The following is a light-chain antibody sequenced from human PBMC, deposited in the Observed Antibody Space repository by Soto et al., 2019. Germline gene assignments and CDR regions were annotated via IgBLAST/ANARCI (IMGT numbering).Light chain of an antibody. J-gene: IGLJ3*02. CDR3: SSYTRISTRV. CDR2: EVS. V-gene: IGLV2-14*01. Sequence: QSALTQPASVSGSPGQSITISCTGTSSDVGSYNYVSWYQQHPGKAPKLMIYEVSNRPSGVSNRFSGSKSGNTASLPISGLQAEDEANYTCSSYTRISTRVFGGGTELTV. CDR1: SSDVGSYNY.